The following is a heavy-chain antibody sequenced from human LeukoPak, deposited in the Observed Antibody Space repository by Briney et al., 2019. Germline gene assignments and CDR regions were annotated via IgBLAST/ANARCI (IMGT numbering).Heavy chain of an antibody. CDR2: IYSGGST. V-gene: IGHV3-53*01. Sequence: GGSLRLSCAASGFTVSSNYMSWVRQAPGKGLEWVSVIYSGGSTYYADSVKGRFTISRDNSKNTLYLQMNSLRAEDTAVYYCAKDGLTRPRASFLDYWGQGTLVTVSS. J-gene: IGHJ4*02. CDR3: AKDGLTRPRASFLDY. D-gene: IGHD2-21*02. CDR1: GFTVSSNY.